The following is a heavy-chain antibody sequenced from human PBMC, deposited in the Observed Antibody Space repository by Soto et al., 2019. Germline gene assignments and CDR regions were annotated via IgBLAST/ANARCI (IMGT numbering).Heavy chain of an antibody. V-gene: IGHV3-23*01. CDR1: GFTFTDNA. CDR3: AKDKSSGSYFDS. Sequence: GGSLRLSCAASGFTFTDNAMMWVRQAPGKGLEWVSSISGFSGTTYYADSVKGRFTISKDNSKSTVYLQMNSLRDEDTAVYYCAKDKSSGSYFDSWGQGTLVTVSS. D-gene: IGHD3-22*01. CDR2: ISGFSGTT. J-gene: IGHJ4*02.